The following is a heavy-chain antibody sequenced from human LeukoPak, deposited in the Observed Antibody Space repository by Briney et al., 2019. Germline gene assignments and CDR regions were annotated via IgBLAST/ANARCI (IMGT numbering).Heavy chain of an antibody. CDR1: GYTFTSYY. CDR2: INPNSGGT. V-gene: IGHV1-2*02. D-gene: IGHD5-18*01. Sequence: GASVKVSCKASGYTFTSYYMHWVRQAPGQGLEWMGWINPNSGGTNYAQKFQGRVTMTRDTSISTAYMELSRLRSDDTAVYYCARDRSPAPGRSYGRGHFDYWGQGTLVTASS. J-gene: IGHJ4*02. CDR3: ARDRSPAPGRSYGRGHFDY.